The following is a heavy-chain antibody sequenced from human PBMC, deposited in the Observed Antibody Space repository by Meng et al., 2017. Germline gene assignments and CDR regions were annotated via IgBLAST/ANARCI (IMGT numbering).Heavy chain of an antibody. CDR2: ISSSSSYI. CDR3: ARDSMKNAFDI. Sequence: GEFLKIFCAASGFTFSSYSMNWVRQAPGKGLEWVSSISSSSSYIYYADSVKGRFTISRDNAKNSLYLQMNSLRAEDTAVYYCARDSMKNAFDIWGQGTMVTVSS. V-gene: IGHV3-21*01. J-gene: IGHJ3*02. CDR1: GFTFSSYS.